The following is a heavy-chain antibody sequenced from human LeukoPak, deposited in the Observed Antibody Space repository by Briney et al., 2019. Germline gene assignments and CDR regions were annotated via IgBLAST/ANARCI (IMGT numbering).Heavy chain of an antibody. CDR3: ARDQALYFSYGDY. D-gene: IGHD3-16*01. V-gene: IGHV3-33*01. Sequence: QPGGSLRLSCAASGFTFSNYGMHWVRQAPGKGLEWLAAIFYDGSNQHYADTVKGRFTISRDNSKNTLYLQVNSLTAEDTAVYFCARDQALYFSYGDYWGQGTLVTVSS. CDR1: GFTFSNYG. CDR2: IFYDGSNQ. J-gene: IGHJ4*02.